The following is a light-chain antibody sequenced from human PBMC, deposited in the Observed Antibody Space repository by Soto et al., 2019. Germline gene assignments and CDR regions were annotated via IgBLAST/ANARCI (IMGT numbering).Light chain of an antibody. CDR1: QSVLYPSNNRNY. Sequence: DIVMTQSPDSLAVSLGERATINCKSSQSVLYPSNNRNYLAWYQQKPGQAPKLLIFWASTRESGVPDRFSGSGSGNDFTLTISGLQAEDVAVYYCQQYYSNPITFGPGTKLDIK. J-gene: IGKJ3*01. V-gene: IGKV4-1*01. CDR2: WAS. CDR3: QQYYSNPIT.